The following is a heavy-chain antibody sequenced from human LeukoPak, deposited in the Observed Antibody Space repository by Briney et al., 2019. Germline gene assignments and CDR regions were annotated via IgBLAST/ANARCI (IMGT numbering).Heavy chain of an antibody. CDR2: ISSSSSYI. D-gene: IGHD5-12*01. Sequence: GGSLRLSCAASGFTFSNAWMSWVRQAPGKGLEWVSSISSSSSYIYYADSVKGRFTISRDNAKNSLYLQMNSLRAEDTAVYYCATPIVATIGFDYWGQGTLVTVSS. CDR3: ATPIVATIGFDY. J-gene: IGHJ4*02. V-gene: IGHV3-21*01. CDR1: GFTFSNAW.